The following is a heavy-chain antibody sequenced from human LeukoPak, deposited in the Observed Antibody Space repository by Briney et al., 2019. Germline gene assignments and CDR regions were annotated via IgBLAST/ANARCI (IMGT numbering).Heavy chain of an antibody. CDR2: IKQDGSEK. D-gene: IGHD2-2*01. J-gene: IGHJ4*02. CDR3: ARVPEVVPAATYYFDY. CDR1: GFTFSSYW. V-gene: IGHV3-7*03. Sequence: GGSLRLSCAASGFTFSSYWMSWVHQAPGKGLEWVANIKQDGSEKYYVDSVKGRFTISRDNAKNSLYLQMNSLRAEDTAVYYCARVPEVVPAATYYFDYWGQGTLVTVSS.